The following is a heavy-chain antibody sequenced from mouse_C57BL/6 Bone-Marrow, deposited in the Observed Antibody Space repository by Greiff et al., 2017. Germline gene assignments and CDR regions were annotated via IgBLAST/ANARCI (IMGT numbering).Heavy chain of an antibody. J-gene: IGHJ1*03. CDR2: INPNTGGT. D-gene: IGHD1-1*01. Sequence: EVKLQQSGPELVKPGASVKMSCKASGYTFTDYNMHWVKQSHGKSLEWIGYINPNTGGTSYNQKFKGKATLTVNKSSSTAYMEHRSLTSEDSAVYYCARRGYYGKTFDVWGTGTTVTVSS. CDR1: GYTFTDYN. V-gene: IGHV1-22*01. CDR3: ARRGYYGKTFDV.